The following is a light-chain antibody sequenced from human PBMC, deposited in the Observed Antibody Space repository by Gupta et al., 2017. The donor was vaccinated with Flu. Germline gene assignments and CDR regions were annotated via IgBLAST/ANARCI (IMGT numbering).Light chain of an antibody. V-gene: IGLV1-40*01. CDR2: NNN. J-gene: IGLJ2*01. Sequence: QSVLTQPPSVSGAPGQRVTVSRTGSSSNIGSGYDVHWYQQLPGTAPKLLIYNNNNRPSGVPDRFSGSKSGSTASLAITGLQAEDEADYYCQSYDSSLSGWDVVFGGGTKLTVL. CDR3: QSYDSSLSGWDVV. CDR1: SSNIGSGYD.